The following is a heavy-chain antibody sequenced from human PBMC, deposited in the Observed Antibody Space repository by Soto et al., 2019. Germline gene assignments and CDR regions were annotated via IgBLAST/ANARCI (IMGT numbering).Heavy chain of an antibody. CDR2: IYYSGST. CDR1: GGSISNYY. CDR3: ARGAVGAIWYFDL. Sequence: SETQSHTCTVSGGSISNYYWSWIRQPPGKGLEWIGYIYYSGSTNYNPSLKSRVTISVDTSKNQFSLKLSSVTAADTAVYYCARGAVGAIWYFDLWGRGTLVTVSS. V-gene: IGHV4-59*01. J-gene: IGHJ2*01. D-gene: IGHD1-26*01.